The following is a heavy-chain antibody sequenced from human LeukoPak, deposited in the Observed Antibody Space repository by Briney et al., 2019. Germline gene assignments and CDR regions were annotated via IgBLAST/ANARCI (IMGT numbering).Heavy chain of an antibody. CDR3: ARRSDGTDYFDY. CDR2: IHYSGST. Sequence: PSETLSLTCSVSGGAISSYHWSWIRQPPGKGLECIGHIHYSGSTNYNPSLKSRVTISVDTSKNQFSLRLSSVTAADTAVYDCARRSDGTDYFDYWGQGTLVTVSS. D-gene: IGHD5-24*01. V-gene: IGHV4-59*08. CDR1: GGAISSYH. J-gene: IGHJ4*02.